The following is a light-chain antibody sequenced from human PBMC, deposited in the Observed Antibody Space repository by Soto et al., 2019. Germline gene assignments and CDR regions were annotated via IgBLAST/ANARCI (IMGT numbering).Light chain of an antibody. Sequence: DLQLTQSPASVSAAVGDRINISCRASQPIKTWLAWYQQKPGKGPKLLIYTASTLETGVPSRFSGSGSGTDFALTFSSLQPEDASIYSCQQAASFPFTFCPGAKV. CDR1: QPIKTW. V-gene: IGKV1-12*02. CDR2: TAS. J-gene: IGKJ3*01. CDR3: QQAASFPFT.